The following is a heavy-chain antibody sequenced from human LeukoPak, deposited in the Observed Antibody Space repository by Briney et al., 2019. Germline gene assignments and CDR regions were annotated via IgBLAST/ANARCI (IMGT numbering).Heavy chain of an antibody. D-gene: IGHD1-26*01. V-gene: IGHV3-48*03. CDR1: GFTFSSYE. CDR2: ISSSGSTI. J-gene: IGHJ4*02. CDR3: AKDNGEVAYSGSYLDY. Sequence: GGSLRLSCAASGFTFSSYEMNWVRQAPGKGLEWVSYISSSGSTIYYADSVKGRFTISRDNAKNSLYLQMNSLRAEDTAVYYCAKDNGEVAYSGSYLDYWGQGTLVTVSS.